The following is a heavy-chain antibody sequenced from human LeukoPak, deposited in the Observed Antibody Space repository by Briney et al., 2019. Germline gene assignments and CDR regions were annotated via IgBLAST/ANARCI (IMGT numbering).Heavy chain of an antibody. CDR1: GFTFSSYA. J-gene: IGHJ6*03. V-gene: IGHV3-30*04. CDR3: ARGLRQYYYDSSGPNRGYMDV. CDR2: ISYDGSNK. D-gene: IGHD3-22*01. Sequence: GGSLRLSCAASGFTFSSYAMHWVRQAPGKGLEWVAVISYDGSNKYYADSVKGRFTISRDNSKNTLYLQMNSLRAEDTAVYYCARGLRQYYYDSSGPNRGYMDVWGKGTTVTISS.